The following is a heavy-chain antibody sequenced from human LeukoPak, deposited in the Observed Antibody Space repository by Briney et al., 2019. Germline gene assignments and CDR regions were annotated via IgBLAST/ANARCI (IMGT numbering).Heavy chain of an antibody. Sequence: GGSLRLSCSASGFTFSSYAMHWVRQAPGKGLEYVLAISSNGGSTYYADSVKGRFTISRDNSKNTLYLQMSSLRAEDTAVYYCVKDRIAVAGTCWFDPWGQGTLVTVSS. V-gene: IGHV3-64D*06. CDR2: ISSNGGST. D-gene: IGHD6-19*01. CDR3: VKDRIAVAGTCWFDP. CDR1: GFTFSSYA. J-gene: IGHJ5*02.